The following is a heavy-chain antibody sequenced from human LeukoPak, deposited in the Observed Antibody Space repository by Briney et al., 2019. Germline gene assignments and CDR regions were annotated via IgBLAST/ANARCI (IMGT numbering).Heavy chain of an antibody. CDR2: LYSDGTT. CDR1: GFIVSSNY. D-gene: IGHD3-22*01. V-gene: IGHV3-53*01. Sequence: GGSLRLSCAASGFIVSSNYMSWVRQAPGKGLEWVSVLYSDGTTYYTDSVKGRFTISRDNSKNTLYLQMNNLRAEDTAVYYCARAAYDSNGFTANHDYWGQGTLVTVSS. J-gene: IGHJ4*02. CDR3: ARAAYDSNGFTANHDY.